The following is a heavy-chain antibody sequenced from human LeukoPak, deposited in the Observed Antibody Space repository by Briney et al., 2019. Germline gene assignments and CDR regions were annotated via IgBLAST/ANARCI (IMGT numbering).Heavy chain of an antibody. J-gene: IGHJ1*01. D-gene: IGHD6-19*01. CDR2: IYSGGST. V-gene: IGHV3-66*01. Sequence: GGSLRLSCAASEFTVSSNYMSWVRQAPGKGLEWVSVIYSGGSTYYADSVKGRFTISRDNPKNTVYLQMNSLRAEDTAVYYCARDPNSSGLFQHWGQGTLVIVSS. CDR3: ARDPNSSGLFQH. CDR1: EFTVSSNY.